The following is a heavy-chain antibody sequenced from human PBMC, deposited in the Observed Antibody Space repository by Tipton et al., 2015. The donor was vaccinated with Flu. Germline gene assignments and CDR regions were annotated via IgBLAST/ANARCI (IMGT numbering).Heavy chain of an antibody. Sequence: TLSLTCAVSGYSISSGYYWGWIRQPPGKGLEWIGSIYHSGSTYYNPSLKSRVTISVDTSKNQFSLKLSSVTAADTAVYYCARQERCGWFLDYWGQGTLVTVSS. J-gene: IGHJ4*02. CDR3: ARQERCGWFLDY. CDR1: GYSISSGYY. V-gene: IGHV4-38-2*01. D-gene: IGHD6-19*01. CDR2: IYHSGST.